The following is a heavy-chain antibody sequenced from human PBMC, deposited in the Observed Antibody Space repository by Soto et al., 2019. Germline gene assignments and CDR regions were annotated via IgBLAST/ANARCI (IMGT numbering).Heavy chain of an antibody. J-gene: IGHJ4*02. CDR1: GFTFSSYA. V-gene: IGHV3-23*01. CDR2: ISGSGGST. D-gene: IGHD2-15*01. Sequence: GGSLGLSCAASGFTFSSYAMSWVRQAPGKGLEWVSAISGSGGSTYYADSVKGRFTISRDNSKNTLYLQMNSLRAEDTAVYYCAKDIVVVVAATRPFGYAYWGQGTLVTVSS. CDR3: AKDIVVVVAATRPFGYAY.